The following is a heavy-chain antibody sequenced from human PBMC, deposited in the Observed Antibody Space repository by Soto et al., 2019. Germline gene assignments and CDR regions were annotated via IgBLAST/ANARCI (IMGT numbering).Heavy chain of an antibody. V-gene: IGHV3-33*05. CDR1: GFTFNSYG. Sequence: QVQLGESGGGVVQPGTSLRLSCTASGFTFNSYGIHWVRQAPGKGLEWLALIEYNARNRFYADSVKGRFSISRDNSRNTVYLQVNGLRAEDTAVYYCAREGDVYGSGTRCFHYYGLDVCGHGTKVIVSS. J-gene: IGHJ6*02. CDR3: AREGDVYGSGTRCFHYYGLDV. D-gene: IGHD2-15*01. CDR2: IEYNARNR.